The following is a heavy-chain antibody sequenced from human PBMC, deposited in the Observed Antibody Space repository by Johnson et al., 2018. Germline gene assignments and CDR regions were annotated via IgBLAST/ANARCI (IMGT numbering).Heavy chain of an antibody. CDR1: GFTFSSNW. D-gene: IGHD1-26*01. Sequence: VQLQESGGGLVQPGGSXRLSCAASGFTFSSNWMHWVRQAPGKGLVWVSRINSDGTTTTYADSVKGRFTISRDNAKNTLYLQMNIRRAEDAALYYCTSILGYIPYWGQGTLVTVSS. J-gene: IGHJ4*02. CDR2: INSDGTTT. CDR3: TSILGYIPY. V-gene: IGHV3-74*01.